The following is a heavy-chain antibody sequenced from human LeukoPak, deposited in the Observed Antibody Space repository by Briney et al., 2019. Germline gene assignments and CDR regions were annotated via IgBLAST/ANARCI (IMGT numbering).Heavy chain of an antibody. CDR1: GGSISGYY. D-gene: IGHD1-26*01. CDR2: IPLSGLT. CDR3: SRESGAFSPFGY. V-gene: IGHV4-4*02. J-gene: IGHJ4*02. Sequence: PSETLSLTCTVSGGSISGYYWSWVRQPPGQGLEWIGEIPLSGLTNYNPSLKSRVTMSLDKSKNHLSLNLTSVTAADTAVYYCSRESGAFSPFGYWGQGTLVTVSS.